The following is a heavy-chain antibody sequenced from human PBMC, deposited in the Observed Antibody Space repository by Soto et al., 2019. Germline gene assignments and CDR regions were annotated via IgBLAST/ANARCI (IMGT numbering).Heavy chain of an antibody. D-gene: IGHD1-7*01. Sequence: GGSLRLSCAASGFTFSSYGMHWVRQAPGKGLEWVAVIWYDGSNKYYADSVKGRFTISRDNSKNTLYLQMNSLRAEDTAVYYCARNRFKGWNYSELAPLDYWGQGTLVTVSS. V-gene: IGHV3-33*01. CDR3: ARNRFKGWNYSELAPLDY. CDR2: IWYDGSNK. J-gene: IGHJ4*02. CDR1: GFTFSSYG.